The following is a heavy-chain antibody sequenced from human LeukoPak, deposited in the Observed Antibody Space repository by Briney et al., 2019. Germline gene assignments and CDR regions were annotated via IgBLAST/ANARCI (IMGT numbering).Heavy chain of an antibody. CDR3: ARDQADLFDY. CDR1: GGSISSYY. J-gene: IGHJ4*02. CDR2: IYYSGST. Sequence: SETLSLTCSVSGGSISSYYWSWIRQPPGKGLEWIGYIYYSGSTNYNPSLKSRVTISVDTSKNQFSLKLSSVTAADTAVYYCARDQADLFDYWGQGTLVTVSS. V-gene: IGHV4-59*01.